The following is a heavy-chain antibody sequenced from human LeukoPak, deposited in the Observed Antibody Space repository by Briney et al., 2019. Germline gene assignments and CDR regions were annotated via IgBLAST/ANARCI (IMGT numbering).Heavy chain of an antibody. V-gene: IGHV3-74*01. D-gene: IGHD1-26*01. CDR2: INIDGSST. CDR1: GFTFSSYW. CDR3: ARAGGIVGVNDAFDI. Sequence: GGSLRLSCAASGFTFSSYWMHWVRQAPGKGLVWVSRINIDGSSTSYADSVKGRFTISRDNAKNTLYLQMNSLRAEDTAVYYCARAGGIVGVNDAFDIWGQGTMVTVSS. J-gene: IGHJ3*02.